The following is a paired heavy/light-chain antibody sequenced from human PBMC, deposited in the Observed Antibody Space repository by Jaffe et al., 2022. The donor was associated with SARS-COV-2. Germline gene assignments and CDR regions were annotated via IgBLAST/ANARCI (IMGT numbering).Heavy chain of an antibody. CDR3: ARRRAIAMDNKFDP. J-gene: IGHJ5*02. V-gene: IGHV4-39*01. D-gene: IGHD6-19*01. Sequence: QLQLQESGPGLVKPSETLSLTCTVSGGSISSRSYYWGWIRQPPGKGLEWIASVYFSGTTSYNPSLKSRVTIYVDTSKNQFSLKLSSVTAADTAIYYCARRRAIAMDNKFDPWGQGTLVTVSS. CDR1: GGSISSRSYY. CDR2: VYFSGTT.
Light chain of an antibody. CDR2: AAS. V-gene: IGKV1-39*01. J-gene: IGKJ1*01. Sequence: DIQMTQSPSSLSASVGDRVTITCRASQSITNYLNWYQQTPGKAPKLLMYAASSLQSGVPSRFSGSGSGTDFTLTISSLQPEDCATYFCQQSYETPWTFGQGTKVEIK. CDR3: QQSYETPWT. CDR1: QSITNY.